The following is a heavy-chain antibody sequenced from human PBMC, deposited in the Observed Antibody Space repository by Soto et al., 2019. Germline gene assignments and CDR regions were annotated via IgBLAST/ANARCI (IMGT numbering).Heavy chain of an antibody. CDR1: GYTFTNYW. CDR2: IYPGDSDT. CDR3: AASIFYYGMDV. J-gene: IGHJ6*02. Sequence: GESQKISCKGSGYTFTNYWIGWVRQMPGKGLEWMGIIYPGDSDTKYNPSFQGQVTISADKSITTTYLQWSSLKASDTAIYYCAASIFYYGMDVWGQGTTVTVSS. V-gene: IGHV5-51*01.